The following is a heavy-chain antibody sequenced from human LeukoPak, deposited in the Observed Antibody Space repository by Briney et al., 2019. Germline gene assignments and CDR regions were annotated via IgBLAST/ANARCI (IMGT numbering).Heavy chain of an antibody. Sequence: GRSLRLSCAASGFTFSSYGMHWVRQAPGKGLEWVAVISYDGSNKYYADSLKGRFTISRDNSKNTLYLQMNSLRAEDTAVYYCAKGPSAAYYYYYYMDVWGKGTTVTVSS. J-gene: IGHJ6*03. CDR1: GFTFSSYG. CDR2: ISYDGSNK. CDR3: AKGPSAAYYYYYYMDV. D-gene: IGHD2-2*01. V-gene: IGHV3-30*18.